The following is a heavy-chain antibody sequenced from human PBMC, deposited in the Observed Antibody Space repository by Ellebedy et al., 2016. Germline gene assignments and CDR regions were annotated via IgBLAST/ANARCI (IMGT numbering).Heavy chain of an antibody. CDR2: ISPDNGHT. J-gene: IGHJ3*02. CDR3: AREVDTALSFSFNI. V-gene: IGHV1-18*01. Sequence: ASVKVSXXTSGYTFSSYVISWVRQAPGQGLEWMGWISPDNGHTNYAQKLQGRVTMTTDTSTSTAYMELRSLRSDDTAVYYCAREVDTALSFSFNIWGQGTVVIVSS. CDR1: GYTFSSYV. D-gene: IGHD5-18*01.